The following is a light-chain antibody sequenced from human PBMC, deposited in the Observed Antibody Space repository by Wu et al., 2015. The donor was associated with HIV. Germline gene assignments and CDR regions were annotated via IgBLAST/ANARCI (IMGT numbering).Light chain of an antibody. V-gene: IGKV1-5*03. CDR3: QQYNSYSPS. CDR2: KAS. Sequence: DIQMTQSPSTLSASLGDRVTITCRASQSITTWLAWYQQKPGKAPKVLIYKASSLESGVPSRFSGSGSGTEFTLTINSLQPDDFATYYCQQYNSYSPSFGQGTKLEIK. CDR1: QSITTW. J-gene: IGKJ2*03.